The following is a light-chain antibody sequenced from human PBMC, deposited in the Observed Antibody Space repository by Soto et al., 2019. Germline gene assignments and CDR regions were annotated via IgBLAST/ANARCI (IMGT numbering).Light chain of an antibody. CDR2: LNSDGSH. CDR1: SGHSSYA. J-gene: IGLJ2*01. CDR3: QTWGTGIVV. Sequence: QSVLTQSPSASASLGASVKLTCTLSSGHSSYAIAWHQQQPEKGPRYLMKLNSDGSHSKGDGIPDRFSGSSSGAERYLTISSIQSEDEADYSCQTWGTGIVVFGGGTKLTVL. V-gene: IGLV4-69*01.